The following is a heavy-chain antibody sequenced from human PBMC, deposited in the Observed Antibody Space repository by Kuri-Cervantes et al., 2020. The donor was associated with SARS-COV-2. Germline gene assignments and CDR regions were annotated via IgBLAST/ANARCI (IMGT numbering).Heavy chain of an antibody. Sequence: SQTLSLTCGVSSVSVTREGYSWNWIRQPPGKGLEWIGYIYYSGSTNYNPSLKSRVTISVDTSKDQFSLKLSSVTAADTAVYYCARFRWFGELPTYYFDYWGQGTLVTVSS. D-gene: IGHD3-10*01. V-gene: IGHV4-61*08. CDR2: IYYSGST. CDR3: ARFRWFGELPTYYFDY. J-gene: IGHJ4*02. CDR1: SVSVTREGYS.